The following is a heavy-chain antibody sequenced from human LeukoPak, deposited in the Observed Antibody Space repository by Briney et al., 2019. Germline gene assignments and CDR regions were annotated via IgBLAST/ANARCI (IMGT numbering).Heavy chain of an antibody. CDR2: IHYSGST. CDR3: AREYSYGYSYYFDN. CDR1: GGSISTYY. D-gene: IGHD5-18*01. J-gene: IGHJ4*02. V-gene: IGHV4-59*01. Sequence: SETLPHTCTVSGGSISTYYWSWIRQPPGKGLEWIGFIHYSGSTKYNPSLNSQVTISVDTSKNQFSLTLSSVTAADTAVYYCAREYSYGYSYYFDNWGQGRLPTVSS.